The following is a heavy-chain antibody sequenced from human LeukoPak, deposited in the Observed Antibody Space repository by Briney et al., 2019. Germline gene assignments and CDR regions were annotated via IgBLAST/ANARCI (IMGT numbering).Heavy chain of an antibody. V-gene: IGHV3-13*01. Sequence: GGSLRPSCAASGFTFSSYDMHWVRQATGKGLEWVSAIGTAGDTYYPGSVKGRFTISRDNAKNSLYLQMNSLRADDTAVYYCAREGSDYYDQNWYFDLWGRGTLVTVSS. CDR3: AREGSDYYDQNWYFDL. D-gene: IGHD3-22*01. CDR2: IGTAGDT. J-gene: IGHJ2*01. CDR1: GFTFSSYD.